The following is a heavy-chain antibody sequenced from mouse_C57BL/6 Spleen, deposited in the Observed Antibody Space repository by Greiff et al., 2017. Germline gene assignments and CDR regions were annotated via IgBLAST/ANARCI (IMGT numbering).Heavy chain of an antibody. J-gene: IGHJ2*01. V-gene: IGHV14-4*01. CDR2: IDPENGDT. Sequence: EVQLQESGAELVRPGASVKLSCTASGFNIKDDYMHWVKQRPEQGLEWIGWIDPENGDTEYASKFQGKATITAYTSSNTAYLQLSSLTSEDTAVYYCTRTDYEAYWGQGTTLTVSS. CDR3: TRTDYEAY. D-gene: IGHD2-4*01. CDR1: GFNIKDDY.